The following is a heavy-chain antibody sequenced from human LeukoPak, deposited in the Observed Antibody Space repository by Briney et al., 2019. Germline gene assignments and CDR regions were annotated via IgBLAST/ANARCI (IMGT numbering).Heavy chain of an antibody. CDR2: IYHSGST. D-gene: IGHD6-13*01. V-gene: IGHV4-38-2*02. CDR3: ARDIGHSSSSSLEDYYYYYYMDV. Sequence: SETLSLTCAVSGYSISSGYYWGWIRQPPGKGLEWIGSIYHSGSTYYNPSLKSRVTISVDTSKNQFSLKLSSVTAADTSVYYCARDIGHSSSSSLEDYYYYYYMDVCGKGTTVTVSS. J-gene: IGHJ6*03. CDR1: GYSISSGYY.